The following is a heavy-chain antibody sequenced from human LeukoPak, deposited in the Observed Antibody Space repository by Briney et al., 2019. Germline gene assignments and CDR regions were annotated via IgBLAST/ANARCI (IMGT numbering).Heavy chain of an antibody. V-gene: IGHV3-33*01. J-gene: IGHJ4*02. CDR3: ARDPASSFDY. D-gene: IGHD2-15*01. CDR2: IWYDGSKR. Sequence: GGSLRLSCAASGFTFSSHGMHWVRQAPGKGLEWVAVIWYDGSKRYYADSVKGRFTISRDDSKNKLYLQMNSLRDEDTAVYYCARDPASSFDYWGQGTLVTVSS. CDR1: GFTFSSHG.